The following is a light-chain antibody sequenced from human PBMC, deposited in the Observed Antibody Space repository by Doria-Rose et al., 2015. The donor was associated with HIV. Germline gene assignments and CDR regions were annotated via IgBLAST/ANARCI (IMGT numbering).Light chain of an antibody. Sequence: QSALTQPASVSGSPGQSITISCTGTSIDVGGYNYVSWYQQHPGKAPKLMIYDVNERPSGVSNRFSGSKSGNTASLTISGLQAEDEADYFCSSYTRSTTYVFGTGTTVTVL. V-gene: IGLV2-14*03. CDR3: SSYTRSTTYV. J-gene: IGLJ1*01. CDR1: SIDVGGYNY. CDR2: DVN.